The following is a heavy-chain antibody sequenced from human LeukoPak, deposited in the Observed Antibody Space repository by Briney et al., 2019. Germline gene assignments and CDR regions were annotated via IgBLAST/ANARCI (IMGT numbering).Heavy chain of an antibody. Sequence: GESLKISCKGSGYSFTSYWTGWVRQMPGKGLEWMGIIYPGDSDTRYSPSFQGQVTISADKSISTAYLQWSSLKASDTAMYYCARRRINVDTAMADYFDYWGQGTLVTVSS. CDR3: ARRRINVDTAMADYFDY. CDR1: GYSFTSYW. D-gene: IGHD5-18*01. CDR2: IYPGDSDT. J-gene: IGHJ4*02. V-gene: IGHV5-51*01.